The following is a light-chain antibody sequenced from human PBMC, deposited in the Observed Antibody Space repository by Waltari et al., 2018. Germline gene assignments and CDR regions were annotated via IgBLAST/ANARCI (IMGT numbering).Light chain of an antibody. V-gene: IGKV2-30*01. Sequence: DVVLAQSPLSLPVTLGQPASISCRSSPSLVYPDGNSYLNWFQQKPGQSPRRLISSVSNRDSGVPDRFSGSGSGTEFTLEISRVEAEDVGVYYCMQSRLWPWTLGQGTTVEIK. CDR2: SVS. CDR3: MQSRLWPWT. J-gene: IGKJ1*01. CDR1: PSLVYPDGNSY.